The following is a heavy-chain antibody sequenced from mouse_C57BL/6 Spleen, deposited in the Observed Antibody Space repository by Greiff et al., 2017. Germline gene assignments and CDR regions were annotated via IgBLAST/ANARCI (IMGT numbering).Heavy chain of an antibody. CDR3: ASIYYDYDGAMDY. CDR1: GYTFTSYW. Sequence: VQLQQPGAELVKPGASVKLSCKASGYTFTSYWMHWVKQRPGRGLEWIGRIDPNSGGTKYNQKFKDKATLTADKSSSTAYMQLSSLTYEDSAVYYCASIYYDYDGAMDYWGQGTSVTVSS. V-gene: IGHV1-62-3*01. J-gene: IGHJ4*01. CDR2: IDPNSGGT. D-gene: IGHD2-4*01.